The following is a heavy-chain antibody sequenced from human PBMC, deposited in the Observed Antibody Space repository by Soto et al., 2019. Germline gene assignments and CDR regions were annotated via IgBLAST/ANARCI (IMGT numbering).Heavy chain of an antibody. D-gene: IGHD3-22*01. CDR1: GYTFTTYA. Sequence: ASVKVSCKASGYTFTTYAMHWVRQAPGQRLEWMGWINAYNGNTNYAQKLQGRVTMTTDTSTSTAYMELRSLRSDDTVVYFCARNYYDSSGYSNWFDPWGQGTLVTVSS. V-gene: IGHV1-18*01. CDR3: ARNYYDSSGYSNWFDP. CDR2: INAYNGNT. J-gene: IGHJ5*02.